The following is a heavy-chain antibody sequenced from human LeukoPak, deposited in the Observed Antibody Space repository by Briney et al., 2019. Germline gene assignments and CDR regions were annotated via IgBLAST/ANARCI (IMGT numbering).Heavy chain of an antibody. J-gene: IGHJ6*03. CDR1: GGSFSGYY. V-gene: IGHV4-34*01. Sequence: SETLSLTCAVYGGSFSGYYWSWIRQPPGKGLEWIGEINHSGSTNYNPSLKSRVTISVDTSKNQFSLKLSSVTAADTAVYYCARGRPGGYYYYYYYMDVWGKGTTVTVSS. D-gene: IGHD3-16*01. CDR3: ARGRPGGYYYYYYYMDV. CDR2: INHSGST.